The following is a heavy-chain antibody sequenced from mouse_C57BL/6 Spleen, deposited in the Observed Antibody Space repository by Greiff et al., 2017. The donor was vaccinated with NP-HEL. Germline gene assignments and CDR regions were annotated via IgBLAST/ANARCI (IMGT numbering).Heavy chain of an antibody. CDR2: INPNNGGT. Sequence: VQLQQSGPELVKPGASVKIPCKASGYTFTDYNMDWVKQSHGQSLEWIGDINPNNGGTIYNQKFKGKATLTVDKSSSTAYMELRSLTSEDTAVYYCARTGFITTTMDYWGQGTSVTVSS. D-gene: IGHD1-1*01. V-gene: IGHV1-18*01. J-gene: IGHJ4*01. CDR3: ARTGFITTTMDY. CDR1: GYTFTDYN.